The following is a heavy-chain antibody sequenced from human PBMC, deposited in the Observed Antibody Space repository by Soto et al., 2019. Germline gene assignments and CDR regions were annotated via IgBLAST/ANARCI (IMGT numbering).Heavy chain of an antibody. V-gene: IGHV3-73*01. CDR2: IRNEASSYAT. Sequence: GGSQTLSCAASGFTFSGSASHWVRQASGKGLEWVGRIRNEASSYATAYAASVKGRLTISTDGSKNTAVLQINSLKTEETDDNYSTTHPPEHRIRTWGAGTLVTVAS. D-gene: IGHD2-15*01. CDR1: GFTFSGSA. CDR3: TTHPPEHRIRT. J-gene: IGHJ1*01.